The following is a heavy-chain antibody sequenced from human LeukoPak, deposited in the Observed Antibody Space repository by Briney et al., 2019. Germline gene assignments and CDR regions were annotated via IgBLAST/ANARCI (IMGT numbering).Heavy chain of an antibody. CDR3: ARGYDFWSGYYPYGMDV. J-gene: IGHJ6*02. D-gene: IGHD3-3*01. CDR1: GFTFSSYG. V-gene: IGHV3-33*01. CDR2: IWYDGSNK. Sequence: GRSLRLSCAAPGFTFSSYGMHWVRQAPGKGLEWVAVIWYDGSNKYYADSVKGRFTISRDNSKNTLYLQMNSLRAEDTAVYYCARGYDFWSGYYPYGMDVWGQGTTVTVSS.